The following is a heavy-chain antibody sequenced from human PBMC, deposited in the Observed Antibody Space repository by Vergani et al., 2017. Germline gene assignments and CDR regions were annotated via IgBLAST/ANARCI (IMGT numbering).Heavy chain of an antibody. CDR2: FDPEDGET. V-gene: IGHV1-24*01. Sequence: QVQLVQSGAEVKKPGASVKVSCKVSGYTLTELSMHWVRQAPGKGLEWMGGFDPEDGETIYAQKFQGRVTMTEDTSTDTAYMELCSLRSEDTAVYYRATDPRNYYDSSGYLHWGYWGQGTLVTVSS. D-gene: IGHD3-22*01. CDR1: GYTLTELS. CDR3: ATDPRNYYDSSGYLHWGY. J-gene: IGHJ4*02.